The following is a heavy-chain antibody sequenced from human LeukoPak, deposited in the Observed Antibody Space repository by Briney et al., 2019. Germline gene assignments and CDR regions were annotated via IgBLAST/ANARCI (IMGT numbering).Heavy chain of an antibody. J-gene: IGHJ4*02. CDR3: TRVVYYYDNSGYFHFDS. CDR1: GFTFGDYA. V-gene: IGHV3-49*04. Sequence: PGRSLRLSCTTSGFTFGDYAMSWVRQAPGKGLEWVSFIRRKAHGGTTEYAASVKGRFSSSRDDSKSIAYLQMNSLKTEDTAVYFCTRVVYYYDNSGYFHFDSWGQGSLVTVSS. D-gene: IGHD3-22*01. CDR2: IRRKAHGGTT.